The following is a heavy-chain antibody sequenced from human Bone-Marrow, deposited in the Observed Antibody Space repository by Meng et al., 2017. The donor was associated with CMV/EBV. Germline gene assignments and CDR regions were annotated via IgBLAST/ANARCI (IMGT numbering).Heavy chain of an antibody. CDR3: AKDHGAAE. CDR1: GFTVSSNY. CDR2: IRSKANSYAT. Sequence: GESLKISCAASGFTVSSNYMSWVRQASGKGLEWVGRIRSKANSYATAYAASVKGGFTISRDDSKNTAYLQMNSLRAEDTAVYYCAKDHGAAEWGQGTLVTVSS. J-gene: IGHJ4*02. V-gene: IGHV3-73*01. D-gene: IGHD6-25*01.